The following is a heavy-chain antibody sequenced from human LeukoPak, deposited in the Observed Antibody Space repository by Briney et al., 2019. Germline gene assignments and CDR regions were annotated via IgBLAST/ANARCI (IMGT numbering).Heavy chain of an antibody. J-gene: IGHJ4*02. D-gene: IGHD3-3*01. CDR2: IKQDGSEK. V-gene: IGHV3-7*01. CDR3: AREVYDGVLDY. Sequence: GGSLRLSCAASGFTFSSYWMSWVRQAPGKELEWVANIKQDGSEKYYVDSVKGRFTISRDNAKNSLYLQMNSLRAEDTAVYYCAREVYDGVLDYWGQGTLVTVSS. CDR1: GFTFSSYW.